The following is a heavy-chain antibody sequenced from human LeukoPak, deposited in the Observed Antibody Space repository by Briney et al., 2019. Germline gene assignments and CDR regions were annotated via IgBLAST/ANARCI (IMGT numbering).Heavy chain of an antibody. D-gene: IGHD2-2*01. CDR1: GGSISSNNW. CDR3: ARDRSDIVVVPAAKGAFDI. Sequence: PSETLSLTCGVSGGSISSNNWWSWVRQPPGQGLEWIGEIYHSGSTNYNPSLKSRVTISVDTSKNQFSLKLSSVTAADTAVYYCARDRSDIVVVPAAKGAFDIWGQGTMVTVSS. V-gene: IGHV4-4*02. J-gene: IGHJ3*02. CDR2: IYHSGST.